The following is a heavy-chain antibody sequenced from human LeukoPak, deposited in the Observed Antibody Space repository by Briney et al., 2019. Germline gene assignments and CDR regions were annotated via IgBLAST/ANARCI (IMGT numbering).Heavy chain of an antibody. V-gene: IGHV3-15*07. CDR2: IQSKTDGGKT. Sequence: GSLRLSCAVSGYPFSDHYIDWVRQAPGKGLEWVGRIQSKTDGGKTDYAAPVKGRFTISRDDSKNTLYLQMNSLKTEDTAIYYCTTGIRGDWGQGTLVTVSS. CDR1: GYPFSDHY. D-gene: IGHD3-3*02. CDR3: TTGIRGD. J-gene: IGHJ4*02.